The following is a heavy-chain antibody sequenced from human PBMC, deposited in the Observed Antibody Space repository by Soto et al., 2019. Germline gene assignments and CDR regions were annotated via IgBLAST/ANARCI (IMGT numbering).Heavy chain of an antibody. CDR3: ARGLLRLGELSLVDY. D-gene: IGHD3-16*02. J-gene: IGHJ4*02. CDR2: IYYSGST. V-gene: IGHV4-30-4*01. CDR1: GGSISSGDYY. Sequence: QVQLQESGPGLVKPSQTLSLTCTVSGGSISSGDYYWSWIRQPPGKGLEWIGYIYYSGSTYYNPSLTSRVTISVDSSKNQFSLKLSSVTAADTAVYYCARGLLRLGELSLVDYWGQGTLVTVST.